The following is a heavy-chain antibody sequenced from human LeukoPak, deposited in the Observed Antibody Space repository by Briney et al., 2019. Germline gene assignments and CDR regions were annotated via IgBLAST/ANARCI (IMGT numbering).Heavy chain of an antibody. CDR2: INIDGST. D-gene: IGHD3-10*01. CDR3: ARAGGSGWFDP. CDR1: GSTFRNYW. Sequence: GGSLRLSCAASGSTFRNYWMHWVRQAPGKGLVWVSRINIDGSTRYADSVEGRFTISRDNAKNTLYLQMNSLRAEDTAVYYCARAGGSGWFDPWGQGTLVTVPS. J-gene: IGHJ5*02. V-gene: IGHV3-74*01.